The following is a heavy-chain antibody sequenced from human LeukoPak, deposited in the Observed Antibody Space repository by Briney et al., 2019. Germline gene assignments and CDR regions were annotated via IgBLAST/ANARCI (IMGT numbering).Heavy chain of an antibody. CDR2: ISYDGSNK. CDR1: GFTFSSYA. CDR3: ARDPSPWVTIFGVVPYYMDV. Sequence: GGSLRLSCAASGFTFSSYAMHWVRQAPGKGLEWVAVISYDGSNKYYADSVKGRFTISRDNSKNTLYLQMNSLRAEDTAVYYCARDPSPWVTIFGVVPYYMDVWGKGTTVTVSS. J-gene: IGHJ6*03. D-gene: IGHD3-3*01. V-gene: IGHV3-30-3*01.